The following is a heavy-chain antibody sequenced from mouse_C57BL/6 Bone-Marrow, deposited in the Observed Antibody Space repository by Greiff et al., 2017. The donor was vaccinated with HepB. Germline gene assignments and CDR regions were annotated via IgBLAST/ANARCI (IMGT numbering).Heavy chain of an antibody. CDR3: AGRYHGLCWYFDV. V-gene: IGHV14-3*01. CDR2: IDPANGNT. D-gene: IGHD1-2*01. Sequence: EVKLQESVAELVRPGASVKLSCTASGFNIKNTYMHWVKQRPEQGLEWIGRIDPANGNTKYAPKFQGKATITADTSSNTAYLQLSSLTSEDTAVCYCAGRYHGLCWYFDVWGTGTTVTVSS. CDR1: GFNIKNTY. J-gene: IGHJ1*03.